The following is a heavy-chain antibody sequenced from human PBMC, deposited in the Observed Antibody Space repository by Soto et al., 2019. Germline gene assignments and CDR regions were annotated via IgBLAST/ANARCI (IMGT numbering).Heavy chain of an antibody. CDR2: IYYSGST. V-gene: IGHV4-39*01. D-gene: IGHD2-2*01. CDR3: ARERQERYCSSTSCSNYYYYMDV. Sequence: SETLSLTCTVSGGSISSSSYYWGWIRQPPGKGLEWIGSIYYSGSTYYKPSLKSRVTISVDTSKNQFSLKLSSVTAADTAVYYCARERQERYCSSTSCSNYYYYMDVWGKGTTVTVAS. J-gene: IGHJ6*03. CDR1: GGSISSSSYY.